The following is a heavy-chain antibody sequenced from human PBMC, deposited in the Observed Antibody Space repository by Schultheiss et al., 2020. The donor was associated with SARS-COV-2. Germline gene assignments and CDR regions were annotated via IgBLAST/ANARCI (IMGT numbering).Heavy chain of an antibody. J-gene: IGHJ3*02. V-gene: IGHV4-39*07. CDR1: GGSISSSSYY. D-gene: IGHD3-3*01. Sequence: SETLSLTCTVSGGSISSSSYYWGWIRQPPGKGLEWIGEINHSGSTNYNPSLKSRVTISVDTSKNQFSLKLSSVTAADTAVYYCASTLYYDFWSGPHAFDIWGQGTMVTVSS. CDR2: INHSGST. CDR3: ASTLYYDFWSGPHAFDI.